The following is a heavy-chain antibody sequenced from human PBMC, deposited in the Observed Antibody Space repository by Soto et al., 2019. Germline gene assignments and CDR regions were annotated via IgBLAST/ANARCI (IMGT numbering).Heavy chain of an antibody. CDR1: GFTFSSYA. CDR3: AKLGYCSGGSCYPNWFDP. D-gene: IGHD2-15*01. J-gene: IGHJ5*02. Sequence: GGSLRLSCAASGFTFSSYAMSWVRQAPGKGLEWVSAISGSGGSTYYADSVKGRFTISRDNSKNTLYLQMNSLGAEDTAVYYCAKLGYCSGGSCYPNWFDPWGQGTLVTVSS. CDR2: ISGSGGST. V-gene: IGHV3-23*01.